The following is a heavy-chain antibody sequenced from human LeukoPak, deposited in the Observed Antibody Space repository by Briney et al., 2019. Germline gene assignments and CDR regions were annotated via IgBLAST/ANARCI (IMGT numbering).Heavy chain of an antibody. CDR3: AKDKGSGGYYYGVDV. D-gene: IGHD2-15*01. J-gene: IGHJ6*02. V-gene: IGHV3-9*01. Sequence: GRSLRLSCVASGFIFDDYGMHWVRQAPGKGLEWVSSISWNRGSLGYADSVKGRFTISRDNAKNSLFLQMDSLRPEDTALYHCAKDKGSGGYYYGVDVWGQGTSVTVSS. CDR2: ISWNRGSL. CDR1: GFIFDDYG.